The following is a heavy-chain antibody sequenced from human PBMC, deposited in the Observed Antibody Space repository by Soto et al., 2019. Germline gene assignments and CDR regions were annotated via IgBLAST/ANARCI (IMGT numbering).Heavy chain of an antibody. J-gene: IGHJ3*01. CDR3: ARRYFYENQGVFDV. V-gene: IGHV4-4*02. Sequence: QVRLQGSGPGLVAPSGTLYLTCAVSGGSINSSNWWSWVRQSPGKGLEWMGEIYQSGSTKYNPSFRSRCTVSIDKSKSQFSLKLTSVTAADSAIYYCARRYFYENQGVFDVWDQGTKVTVSS. CDR1: GGSINSSNW. D-gene: IGHD3-22*01. CDR2: IYQSGST.